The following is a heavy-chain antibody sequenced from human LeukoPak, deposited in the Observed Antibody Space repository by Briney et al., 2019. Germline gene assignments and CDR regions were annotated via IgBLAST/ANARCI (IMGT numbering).Heavy chain of an antibody. CDR3: ARGRSAMRMYA. CDR1: GYTFTSYD. CDR2: MNPSSGST. V-gene: IGHV1-8*03. J-gene: IGHJ6*04. Sequence: ASVKVSCKAPGYTFTSYDINWVRQATGQGLEWMGWMNPSSGSTGYAQKFQGRVTISRNISISTAYMELSTLRSEDTAGYYCARGRSAMRMYAWGKGSTVTVSS.